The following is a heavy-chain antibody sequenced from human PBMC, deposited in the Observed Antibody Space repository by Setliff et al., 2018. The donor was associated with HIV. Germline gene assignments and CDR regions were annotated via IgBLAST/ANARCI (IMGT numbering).Heavy chain of an antibody. CDR1: GYTFTSNA. Sequence: ASVKVSCKASGYTFTSNAMNWVRQAPGQGLEWIGWINTNTGKPTYAQGFIGRFVFSLDTSVSTAYLQISSLKAEDTAVYYCARMATVYYYYMDVWGKGTTVTVSS. CDR2: INTNTGKP. V-gene: IGHV7-4-1*02. CDR3: ARMATVYYYYMDV. D-gene: IGHD4-4*01. J-gene: IGHJ6*03.